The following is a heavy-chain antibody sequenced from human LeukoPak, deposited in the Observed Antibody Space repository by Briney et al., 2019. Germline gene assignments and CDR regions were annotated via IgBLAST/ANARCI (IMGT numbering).Heavy chain of an antibody. Sequence: SETLSLTCAVSGDSISTSNWWSWVRQPPGKGLEWIGEIYHTGNTNYNPPLKSRVTMSVDTSKNQFSLKLSSVTAADTAVYYCAREAVQGYCSSTSCSDAFDIWGQGTMVTVSS. J-gene: IGHJ3*02. CDR3: AREAVQGYCSSTSCSDAFDI. CDR1: GDSISTSNW. V-gene: IGHV4-4*02. D-gene: IGHD2-2*01. CDR2: IYHTGNT.